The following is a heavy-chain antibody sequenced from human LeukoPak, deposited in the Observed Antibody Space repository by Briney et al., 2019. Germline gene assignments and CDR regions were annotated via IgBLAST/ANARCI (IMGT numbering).Heavy chain of an antibody. CDR2: IYYSGSA. D-gene: IGHD1-26*01. J-gene: IGHJ4*02. CDR3: ARPYSGSSFDY. V-gene: IGHV4-39*01. Sequence: SVTLSLTCTVSGGSISSSSYYWGWIRQPPGKGLEWIGSIYYSGSAYYNPSLKSRVTISVDTSKNQFSLKLSSVTAADTAVYYCARPYSGSSFDYWGQGTLVTVSS. CDR1: GGSISSSSYY.